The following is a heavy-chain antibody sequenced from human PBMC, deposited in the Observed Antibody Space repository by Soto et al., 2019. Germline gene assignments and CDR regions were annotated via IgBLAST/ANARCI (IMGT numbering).Heavy chain of an antibody. D-gene: IGHD3-16*01. V-gene: IGHV4-4*02. Sequence: QVQLQESGPGLVKPSGTLSLSCAVSGGSISSSHWWTWVRQPPGKGLEWIGEIYHSGSTNYNPSLKGRSTISVDTSRNRFSLNLSSVAPAVTAGYYCAGSGGGEDYWGQGILVTVSS. CDR2: IYHSGST. CDR1: GGSISSSHW. J-gene: IGHJ4*02. CDR3: AGSGGGEDY.